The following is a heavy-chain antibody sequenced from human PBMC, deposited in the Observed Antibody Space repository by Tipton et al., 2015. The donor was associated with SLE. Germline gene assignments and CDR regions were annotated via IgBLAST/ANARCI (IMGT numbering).Heavy chain of an antibody. Sequence: TLSLTCAVSGYSISSGYYWGWIRQPPGKGLEWIGGIYHSGSTYYNPSRKSRVTISVDTSKNQFSLKLSSVTAADTAVYYCARDGARSDYVRWFDPWGQGTLVTVSS. CDR2: IYHSGST. D-gene: IGHD4-17*01. V-gene: IGHV4-38-2*02. CDR3: ARDGARSDYVRWFDP. J-gene: IGHJ5*02. CDR1: GYSISSGYY.